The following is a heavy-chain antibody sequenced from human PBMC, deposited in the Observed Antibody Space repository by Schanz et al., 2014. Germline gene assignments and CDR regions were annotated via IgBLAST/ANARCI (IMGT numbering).Heavy chain of an antibody. Sequence: QVQLVQSGAEVKKPGASVKVSCKASGYTFISYFIHWVRQAPGQGLEWMGIINPSGGSTDYAQKFQGRVPMTRDTSSSTVYMELSSLRSEDTAVYYCARDRVYSYGLPADYWGQGTLVTVSS. CDR1: GYTFISYF. V-gene: IGHV1-46*01. CDR3: ARDRVYSYGLPADY. J-gene: IGHJ4*02. D-gene: IGHD5-18*01. CDR2: INPSGGST.